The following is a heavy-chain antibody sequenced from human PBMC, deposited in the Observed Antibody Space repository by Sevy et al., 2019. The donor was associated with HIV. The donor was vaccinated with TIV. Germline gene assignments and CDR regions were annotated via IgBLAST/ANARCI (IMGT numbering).Heavy chain of an antibody. Sequence: ASVKVSCKASGYVFTTYDINWVRQAPGQGLEWMGWISPYTAETGYAPKLQGRLTLTTDTSTRTAFMDLSSLSSDDAGVYYGARGGVPHSGEFSFEDWAQGTLVTVSS. CDR3: ARGGVPHSGEFSFED. J-gene: IGHJ4*02. V-gene: IGHV1-18*01. CDR1: GYVFTTYD. D-gene: IGHD3-10*01. CDR2: ISPYTAET.